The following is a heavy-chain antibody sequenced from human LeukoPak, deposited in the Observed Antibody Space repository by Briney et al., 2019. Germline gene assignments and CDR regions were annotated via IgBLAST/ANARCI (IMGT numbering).Heavy chain of an antibody. CDR3: ATPTVMNHYCFDY. Sequence: PSGTLSLTCAVSGGSMSSTKWWNWVRQPPGKGLEWIGEIYHSGSTNYNPSLKSRITISVDKSKNQVSLNLSSVTAADTAVYYCATPTVMNHYCFDYWAQGTLVTVSS. CDR1: GGSMSSTKW. D-gene: IGHD1-14*01. CDR2: IYHSGST. J-gene: IGHJ4*02. V-gene: IGHV4-4*02.